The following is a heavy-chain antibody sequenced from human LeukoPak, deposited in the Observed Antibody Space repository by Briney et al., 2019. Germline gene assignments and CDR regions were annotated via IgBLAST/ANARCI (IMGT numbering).Heavy chain of an antibody. CDR2: ISGSGGST. CDR1: GFTFSSYA. D-gene: IGHD2-15*01. Sequence: GGSLRLSCAASGFTFSSYAMSWVRQAPGKGLEWVSGISGSGGSTYYADSVKGRFTISRDNSKNTLYLQMNSLRAEDTAVYYCAKVGVVFYYYYYMDVWGKGTTVTISS. CDR3: AKVGVVFYYYYYMDV. V-gene: IGHV3-23*01. J-gene: IGHJ6*03.